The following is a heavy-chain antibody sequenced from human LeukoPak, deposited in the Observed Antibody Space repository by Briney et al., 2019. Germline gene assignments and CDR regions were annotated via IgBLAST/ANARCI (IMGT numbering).Heavy chain of an antibody. Sequence: GGSLRLSCAASEFTFRNFWMGWVRQAPGKGLEWVANIKQDGSEKYYVDSVKGRFTISRDNAKNSLYLQMNSLRAEDTAVYYCARERAGFYSSPYYFDYWGQGTLVTVSS. CDR3: ARERAGFYSSPYYFDY. D-gene: IGHD6-13*01. CDR2: IKQDGSEK. J-gene: IGHJ4*02. CDR1: EFTFRNFW. V-gene: IGHV3-7*03.